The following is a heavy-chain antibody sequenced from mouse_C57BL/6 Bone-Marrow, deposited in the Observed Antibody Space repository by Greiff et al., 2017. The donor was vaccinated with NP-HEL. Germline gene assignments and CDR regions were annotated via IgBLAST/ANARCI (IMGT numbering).Heavy chain of an antibody. Sequence: QVQLKESGPGLVQPSQSLSITCTVSGFSLTSYGVHWVRQSPGKGLEWLGVIWSGGSTDYNAAFISRLSISKDNSKSQVFFKMNSLQADDTAIYYCARKIYYDYDLAMDYWGQGTSVTVSS. J-gene: IGHJ4*01. CDR2: IWSGGST. CDR3: ARKIYYDYDLAMDY. D-gene: IGHD2-4*01. CDR1: GFSLTSYG. V-gene: IGHV2-2*01.